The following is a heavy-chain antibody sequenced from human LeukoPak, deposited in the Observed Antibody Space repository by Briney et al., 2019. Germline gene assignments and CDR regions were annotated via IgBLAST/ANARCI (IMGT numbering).Heavy chain of an antibody. D-gene: IGHD2/OR15-2a*01. Sequence: GGSLRLSCVASGFTFSTYWMHWVRQAPGKGLEWISRLDRDGTTTSYADSVYGRFTISRDNAKSTLYLQMRSLRAEDTAVYYCVRDTENIGYDAFEFWGHGTLVTVSS. CDR3: VRDTENIGYDAFEF. J-gene: IGHJ5*01. CDR1: GFTFSTYW. CDR2: LDRDGTTT. V-gene: IGHV3-74*01.